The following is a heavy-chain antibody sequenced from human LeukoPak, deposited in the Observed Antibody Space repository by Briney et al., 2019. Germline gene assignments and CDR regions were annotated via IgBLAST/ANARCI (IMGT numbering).Heavy chain of an antibody. J-gene: IGHJ4*02. CDR1: GGSISSYY. V-gene: IGHV4-4*09. Sequence: SATLSLTCTVSGGSISSYYWSWIRQPPGKGLEWIGYIYTSGSTNYNPSLKSRVTISVDTSKNQFSLKLSSVTAADTAVYYCARHGYYDFWSGYFGPVLGYFDYWGQGTLVTVSS. CDR2: IYTSGST. D-gene: IGHD3-3*01. CDR3: ARHGYYDFWSGYFGPVLGYFDY.